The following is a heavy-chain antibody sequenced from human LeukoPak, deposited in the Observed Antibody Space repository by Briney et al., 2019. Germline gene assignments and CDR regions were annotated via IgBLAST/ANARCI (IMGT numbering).Heavy chain of an antibody. CDR1: GFTFSSYA. D-gene: IGHD6-13*01. Sequence: GGSLRLSCAASGFTFSSYATSWVRQAPGKGLEWVSAISGSGGSTYYADSVKGRFTISRDNSKNTLYLQMNSLRAEDTAVYYCAKHGYSSSWYNWFDPWGQGTLVTVSS. V-gene: IGHV3-23*01. J-gene: IGHJ5*02. CDR3: AKHGYSSSWYNWFDP. CDR2: ISGSGGST.